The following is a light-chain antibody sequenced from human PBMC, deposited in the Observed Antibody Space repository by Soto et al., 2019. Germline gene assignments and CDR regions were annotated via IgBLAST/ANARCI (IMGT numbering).Light chain of an antibody. CDR1: QSVGNN. CDR3: QQYSDWPLT. J-gene: IGKJ4*01. CDR2: ATS. Sequence: EIVMTQSPATLSVSPGERATLSCRASQSVGNNFAWYQQKPGQAPRLLIFATSTRATGVPGRFSGSGSGTEFTRTISSLQSEDFAVYYCQQYSDWPLTFGGGTKVEIE. V-gene: IGKV3-15*01.